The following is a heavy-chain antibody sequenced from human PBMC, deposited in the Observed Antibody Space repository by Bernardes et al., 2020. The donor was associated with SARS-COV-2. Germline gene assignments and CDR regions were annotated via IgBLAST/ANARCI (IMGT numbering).Heavy chain of an antibody. CDR3: ARQELHPLGYFYGFDV. D-gene: IGHD1-26*01. CDR1: GGSISSNDYY. Sequence: SVSLGLTCTVSGGSISSNDYYWGWIPQTNGKELEWIGVAFYSGNTYYNPSLKSRVTISVDTSKNQFSLKLNSVTAADTAVYFCARQELHPLGYFYGFDVWGLGTAVTVSS. V-gene: IGHV4-39*01. CDR2: AFYSGNT. J-gene: IGHJ6*02.